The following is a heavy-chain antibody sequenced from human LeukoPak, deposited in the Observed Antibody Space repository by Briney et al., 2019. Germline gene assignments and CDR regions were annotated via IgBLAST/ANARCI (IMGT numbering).Heavy chain of an antibody. D-gene: IGHD3-10*01. CDR3: ASIPEYYYGSGSYLVENYFDY. V-gene: IGHV4-39*01. J-gene: IGHJ4*02. CDR2: IYYSGST. CDR1: GGSISSSSYY. Sequence: SQTLSLTCTVSGGSISSSSYYWGWIRQPPGKGLEWIGSIYYSGSTYYNPSLKSRVTISVDTSKNQFSLKLSSVTAADTAVYYCASIPEYYYGSGSYLVENYFDYWGQGTLVTVSS.